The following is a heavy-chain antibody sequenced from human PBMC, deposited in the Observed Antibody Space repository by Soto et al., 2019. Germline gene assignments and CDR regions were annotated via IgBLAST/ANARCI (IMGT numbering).Heavy chain of an antibody. CDR3: ARDYGGNPGIY. J-gene: IGHJ4*02. D-gene: IGHD4-17*01. Sequence: EVQLVDSGGCFVQPGGSLSLSCAASGFTFSQYWMSWVRQAPGKGLEWVANIKQDGSEKYYVDSVKGRFTISRDNAKNSLYLQMNSLRVEDTAVYYCARDYGGNPGIYWGQGTLVTVSS. CDR2: IKQDGSEK. CDR1: GFTFSQYW. V-gene: IGHV3-7*01.